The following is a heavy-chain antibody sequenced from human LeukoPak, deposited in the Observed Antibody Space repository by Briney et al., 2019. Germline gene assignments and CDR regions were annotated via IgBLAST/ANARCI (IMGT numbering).Heavy chain of an antibody. J-gene: IGHJ4*02. CDR1: GFTFSSYA. V-gene: IGHV3-23*01. Sequence: GGSLRLSCAASGFTFSSYAMTWVRQAPGKGLEWVSGISGSGGTTYYADSVKGRFTISRDNSKNTLYLQMNSLRAEDTVVYYCAKDKSVDTAMVTAFDYWGQGTLVTVSS. CDR3: AKDKSVDTAMVTAFDY. CDR2: ISGSGGTT. D-gene: IGHD5-18*01.